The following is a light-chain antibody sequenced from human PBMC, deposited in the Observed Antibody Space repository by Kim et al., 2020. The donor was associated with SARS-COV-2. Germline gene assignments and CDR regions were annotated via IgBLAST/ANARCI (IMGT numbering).Light chain of an antibody. V-gene: IGKV4-1*01. CDR2: WAS. Sequence: DIVMTQSPDSLAVSLGERATINCKSSQSLLYGSKNNNYLAWYQQKPGQPPKLLICWASTRESGVPDRFSGSGSGTDFTLTISSLQAEDVAVYSCQQYFTTPFTFGGGTKVDIK. CDR1: QSLLYGSKNNNY. CDR3: QQYFTTPFT. J-gene: IGKJ4*01.